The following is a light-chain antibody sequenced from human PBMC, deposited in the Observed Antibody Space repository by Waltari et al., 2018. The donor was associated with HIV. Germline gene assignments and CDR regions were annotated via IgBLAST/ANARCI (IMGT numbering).Light chain of an antibody. V-gene: IGLV1-40*01. Sequence: QSLPTQPHSVTPTPGQRIPISCTGTKSTIGPGHDVHWYRQLPLTAPRLLIFANSHRPSGVPDRISGSKSTASASLAITGLQAEDEGYYYCQSSDIRLHGLWVFGGGTKVTVL. CDR2: ANS. CDR3: QSSDIRLHGLWV. J-gene: IGLJ3*02. CDR1: KSTIGPGHD.